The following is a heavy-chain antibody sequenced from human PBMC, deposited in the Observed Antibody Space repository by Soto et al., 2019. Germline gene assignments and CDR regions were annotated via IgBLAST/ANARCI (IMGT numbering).Heavy chain of an antibody. V-gene: IGHV1-18*01. J-gene: IGHJ4*01. CDR2: ISAYNGNT. CDR3: ARQPWADAIEN. Sequence: ASVKVSCKASGYTFTSYDINWVRQATGQGLEWMGWISAYNGNTNYAQKLQGRVTMTTDTSTTTAYMELRSLRSDDTAVYYCARQPWADAIENWGQGTLVTVSS. D-gene: IGHD2-2*01. CDR1: GYTFTSYD.